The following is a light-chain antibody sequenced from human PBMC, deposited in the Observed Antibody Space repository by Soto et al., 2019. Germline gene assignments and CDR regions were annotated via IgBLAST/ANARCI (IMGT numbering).Light chain of an antibody. J-gene: IGLJ1*01. CDR3: SSYAGSNNYV. V-gene: IGLV2-8*01. CDR1: TSNVGNYDS. Sequence: QSVLTQPPSASGSPGHSVTIPCPGTTSNVGNYDSVSWYQHHPGKAPQAVIYGVIKRPSGVPDRFSGSKSGNTASLTVSGLQAEDEGDYYCSSYAGSNNYVFGTGTKVTVL. CDR2: GVI.